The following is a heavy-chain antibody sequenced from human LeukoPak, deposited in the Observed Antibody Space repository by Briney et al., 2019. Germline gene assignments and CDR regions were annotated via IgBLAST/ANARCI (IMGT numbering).Heavy chain of an antibody. D-gene: IGHD3-10*01. CDR1: GASISRGGYY. V-gene: IGHV4-31*03. J-gene: IGHJ4*02. CDR2: IYCGGST. CDR3: ARADGGVRGYYFDY. Sequence: SQTLSLTCTVSGASISRGGYYWSWVRQDPGKGLEWIGYIYCGGSTYYNPSLKSRITISVDTSKNQFSLELSSVTAADTAVYFCARADGGVRGYYFDYWGQGIMVTVSS.